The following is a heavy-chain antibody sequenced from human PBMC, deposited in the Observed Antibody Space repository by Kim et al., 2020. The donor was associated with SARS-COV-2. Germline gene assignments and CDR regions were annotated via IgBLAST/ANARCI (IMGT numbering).Heavy chain of an antibody. D-gene: IGHD3-22*01. CDR1: GFTFSSYG. V-gene: IGHV3-33*05. Sequence: GGSLRLSCAASGFTFSSYGMHWVRQAPGKGLEWVAVISYDGSNKYYADSVKGRFTISRDNSKNTLYLQMNSLRAEDTAVYYCARDYYDSSGYYYGSSYYYYGMDVWGQGTTVTVSS. CDR2: ISYDGSNK. CDR3: ARDYYDSSGYYYGSSYYYYGMDV. J-gene: IGHJ6*02.